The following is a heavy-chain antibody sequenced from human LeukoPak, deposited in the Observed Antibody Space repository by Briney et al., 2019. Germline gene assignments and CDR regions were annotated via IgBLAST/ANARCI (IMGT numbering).Heavy chain of an antibody. CDR1: GFTFSRYG. Sequence: TGRSLRLSCAASGFTFSRYGMHWVRQAPGKGLEWVAVIWHDGSYEYYADSVKGRFTISRDSSKNTLYLQMNSLRAEDTAVYYCAKDGLVATSLDCWGQGTLVTVSS. V-gene: IGHV3-33*06. CDR2: IWHDGSYE. CDR3: AKDGLVATSLDC. J-gene: IGHJ4*02. D-gene: IGHD2-21*02.